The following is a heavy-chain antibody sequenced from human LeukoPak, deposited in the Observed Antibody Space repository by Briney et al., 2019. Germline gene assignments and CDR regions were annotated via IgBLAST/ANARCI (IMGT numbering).Heavy chain of an antibody. J-gene: IGHJ4*02. V-gene: IGHV3-30-3*01. Sequence: PGRSLRLSCAASGFTFNNYAMHWVRQAPGKGLEWVSVISYDGNSEYYADSVKGRFTISRDNSKDTLYLQMNSLTTEDTAVYYCARVHISGSSFDYWGQGALVTVSS. D-gene: IGHD3-10*01. CDR1: GFTFNNYA. CDR3: ARVHISGSSFDY. CDR2: ISYDGNSE.